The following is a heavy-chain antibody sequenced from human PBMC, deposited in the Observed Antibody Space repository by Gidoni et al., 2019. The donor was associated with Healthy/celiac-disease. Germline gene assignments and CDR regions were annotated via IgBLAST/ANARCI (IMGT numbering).Heavy chain of an antibody. J-gene: IGHJ6*02. CDR2: IKSKTDGGTT. Sequence: EVQLVESGGGLVKPGGSLRLSCAASGFTFSNAWMNWVRQAPGKGLEWVGRIKSKTDGGTTDYAAPVKGRFTISRDDSKNTLYLQMNSLKTEDTAVYYCTTTRWELVDYYYGMDVWGQGTTVTVSS. CDR1: GFTFSNAW. CDR3: TTTRWELVDYYYGMDV. D-gene: IGHD1-26*01. V-gene: IGHV3-15*07.